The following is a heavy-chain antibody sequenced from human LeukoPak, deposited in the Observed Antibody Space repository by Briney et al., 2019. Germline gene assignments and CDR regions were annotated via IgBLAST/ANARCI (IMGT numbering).Heavy chain of an antibody. CDR1: GFTFSSYA. CDR2: ISGSGGST. CDR3: AKDRGSGWLFDY. J-gene: IGHJ4*02. V-gene: IGHV3-23*01. D-gene: IGHD6-19*01. Sequence: GGSMRLSCAASGFTFSSYAMSWVRQAPGKGLEWVSAISGSGGSTYYADSVKGRFTISRDNSKNTLYLQMNSLRAEDTAVYYCAKDRGSGWLFDYWGQGTLVTVSS.